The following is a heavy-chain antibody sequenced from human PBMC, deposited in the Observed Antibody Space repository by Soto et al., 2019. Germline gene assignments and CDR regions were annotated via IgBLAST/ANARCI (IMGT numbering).Heavy chain of an antibody. V-gene: IGHV3-15*01. D-gene: IGHD1-26*01. Sequence: EVQLVESGGGLVKPGGSLRLSCEASGFTFSNAWMSWVRQAPGKGLEWVGRIKSKTDGGTTDYAAPVKGRFTISRDDSKNTLYLQMNSLKTEDTAVYYCTTEYSGSYSADYWGQGTLVTVSS. CDR3: TTEYSGSYSADY. J-gene: IGHJ4*02. CDR2: IKSKTDGGTT. CDR1: GFTFSNAW.